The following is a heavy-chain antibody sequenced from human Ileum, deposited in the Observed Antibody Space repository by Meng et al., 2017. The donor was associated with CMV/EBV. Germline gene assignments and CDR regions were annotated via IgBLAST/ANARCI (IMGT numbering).Heavy chain of an antibody. D-gene: IGHD3-16*01. CDR2: INPNSGAT. J-gene: IGHJ5*02. Sequence: ASVKVSCKASGYTFTAYSMYWVRQAPGQGLECMGTINPNSGATNYAQNFQGRVTMTRDTSISTVYMDLNSLTSDDTAIYYCVPYRISSYWFGPWGQGTLVTVSS. CDR1: GYTFTAYS. V-gene: IGHV1-2*02. CDR3: VPYRISSYWFGP.